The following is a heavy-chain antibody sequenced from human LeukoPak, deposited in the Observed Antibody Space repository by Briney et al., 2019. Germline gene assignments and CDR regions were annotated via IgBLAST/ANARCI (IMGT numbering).Heavy chain of an antibody. V-gene: IGHV3-21*01. D-gene: IGHD2-8*02. CDR1: GFTFSSYA. CDR3: ARGLDGPPSLLVFDY. CDR2: ISSSSSYI. Sequence: PGGSLRLSCAASGFTFSSYAMSWVRQAPGKGLEWVSSISSSSSYIYYADSVKGRFTISRDNAKNSLYLQMNSLRAEDTAVYYCARGLDGPPSLLVFDYWGQGTLVTVSS. J-gene: IGHJ4*02.